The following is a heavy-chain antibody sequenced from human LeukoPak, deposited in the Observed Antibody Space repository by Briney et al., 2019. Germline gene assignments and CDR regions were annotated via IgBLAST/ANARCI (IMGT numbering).Heavy chain of an antibody. D-gene: IGHD3-22*01. V-gene: IGHV4-59*01. J-gene: IGHJ4*02. CDR2: IYYSGST. CDR1: GGSFSGYY. Sequence: PSETLSLTCAVYGGSFSGYYWSWIRQPPGKGLEWIGYIYYSGSTNYNPSLKSRVTISVDTSKNQFSLKLSSVTAADTAVYYCARGGYYDSSGYYYEFDYWGQGTLVTVSS. CDR3: ARGGYYDSSGYYYEFDY.